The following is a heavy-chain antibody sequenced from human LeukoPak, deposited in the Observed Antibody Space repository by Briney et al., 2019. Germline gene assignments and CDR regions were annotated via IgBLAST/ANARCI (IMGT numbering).Heavy chain of an antibody. Sequence: GGSLRLSCAASDFTFSDYGMHWVRQALGKGLEWVAFIRFDGGNEIYGDSVKGRFTISRDDSKDTLYLQMNSLSAEDTAVYFCAKAGYSTSWYYLDFWGQGTLVTVSS. CDR2: IRFDGGNE. D-gene: IGHD6-13*01. CDR1: DFTFSDYG. J-gene: IGHJ4*02. V-gene: IGHV3-30*02. CDR3: AKAGYSTSWYYLDF.